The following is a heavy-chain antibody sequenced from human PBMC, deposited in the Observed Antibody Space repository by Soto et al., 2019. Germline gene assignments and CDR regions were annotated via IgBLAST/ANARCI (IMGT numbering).Heavy chain of an antibody. V-gene: IGHV1-69*13. D-gene: IGHD6-19*01. Sequence: SVKVSCKASGGTFSSYAISWVRQAPGQGLEWMGGIIPIFGTANYAQKFQGRVTITADESTSTAYMELSSLRSEDAAVYYCARGDSGYSSGWYGNWFDPWGQGTLVTVSS. CDR2: IIPIFGTA. J-gene: IGHJ5*02. CDR3: ARGDSGYSSGWYGNWFDP. CDR1: GGTFSSYA.